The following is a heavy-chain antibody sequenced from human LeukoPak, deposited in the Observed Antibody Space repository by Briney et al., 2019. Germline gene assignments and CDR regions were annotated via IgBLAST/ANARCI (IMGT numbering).Heavy chain of an antibody. CDR2: IKQDGSEK. V-gene: IGHV3-7*01. CDR1: GIIITSYW. J-gene: IGHJ4*02. CDR3: ARSKGGYGYYFDY. Sequence: GGSLRLPCAASGIIITSYWMSWVRQTPGKGLEWVANIKQDGSEKNYVDSVKGRFTISRDNAKNSLYLQMNSLRAEDTAVYYCARSKGGYGYYFDYWGQGTLVTVSS. D-gene: IGHD5-12*01.